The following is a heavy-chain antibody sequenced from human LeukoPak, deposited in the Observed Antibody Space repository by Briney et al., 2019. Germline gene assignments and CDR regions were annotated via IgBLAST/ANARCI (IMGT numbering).Heavy chain of an antibody. D-gene: IGHD3-22*01. V-gene: IGHV5-51*01. J-gene: IGHJ5*02. CDR3: ARHPYSSYCTSSGCHRWFDP. CDR2: IYPGDSDS. Sequence: SRNFSCTGAGDRFMSHGKGWVVDLGGQGLDKIGIIYPGDSDSRYNPSFQGQVTISADKSISTAYLQWSSLKASDTAIYYCARHPYSSYCTSSGCHRWFDPWGQGTLVTVSS. CDR1: GDRFMSHG.